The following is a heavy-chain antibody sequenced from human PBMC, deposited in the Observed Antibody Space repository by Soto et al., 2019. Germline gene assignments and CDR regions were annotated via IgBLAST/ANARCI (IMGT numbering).Heavy chain of an antibody. D-gene: IGHD6-6*01. CDR1: GFTFITYA. Sequence: EVQLLESGGGLVQPGGSLRLSCAASGFTFITYAMSWVRQAPGKGLEWVSAISGSAGSTYYADSVKGRFTISRDNSKNTLYLQMNSLRAEDTAVYYCAKNWDTTFSSSSHWGQGTLVSVSS. V-gene: IGHV3-23*01. CDR3: AKNWDTTFSSSSH. CDR2: ISGSAGST. J-gene: IGHJ4*02.